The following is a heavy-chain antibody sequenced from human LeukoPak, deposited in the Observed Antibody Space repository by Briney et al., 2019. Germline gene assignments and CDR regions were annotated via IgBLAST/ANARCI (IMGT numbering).Heavy chain of an antibody. CDR3: VRFPPRRRDYYYGMDV. J-gene: IGHJ6*02. CDR2: IIPILGIA. CDR1: GGTFSSYA. Sequence: ASVKVSCKASGGTFSSYAISWVRQAPGQGLEWMGRIIPILGIANYAQKFQGRVTITADKSTSTAYMELSSLRSEDTAVYYCVRFPPRRRDYYYGMDVWGQGTTVTVSS. V-gene: IGHV1-69*04. D-gene: IGHD1-1*01.